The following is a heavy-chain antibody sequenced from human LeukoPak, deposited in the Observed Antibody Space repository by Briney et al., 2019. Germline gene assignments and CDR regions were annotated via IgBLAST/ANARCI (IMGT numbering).Heavy chain of an antibody. CDR3: ARDQGRGSTSCYDY. J-gene: IGHJ4*02. D-gene: IGHD2-2*01. V-gene: IGHV1-69*04. Sequence: GSSVKVSCKASGGTFSSYAISWVRQAPGQGLEWMGRIIPILGIANYAQKFQGRVTMTRDTSTSTVYMELSSLRSEDTAVYYCARDQGRGSTSCYDYWGQGTLVTVSS. CDR2: IIPILGIA. CDR1: GGTFSSYA.